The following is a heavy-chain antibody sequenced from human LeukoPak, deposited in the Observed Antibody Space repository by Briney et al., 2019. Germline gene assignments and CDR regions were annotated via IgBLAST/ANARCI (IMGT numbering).Heavy chain of an antibody. J-gene: IGHJ4*02. D-gene: IGHD3-3*02. Sequence: GGSLRLSCAASGFTFSSYAMSWVRQAPGKGLEWVSAISGSGGSTYYADSVKGRFTMSRDNSKNSLFLQMNSLRAEDTAVYYCARIGSAAFTDYWGQGTLVTVSS. CDR2: ISGSGGST. CDR1: GFTFSSYA. CDR3: ARIGSAAFTDY. V-gene: IGHV3-23*01.